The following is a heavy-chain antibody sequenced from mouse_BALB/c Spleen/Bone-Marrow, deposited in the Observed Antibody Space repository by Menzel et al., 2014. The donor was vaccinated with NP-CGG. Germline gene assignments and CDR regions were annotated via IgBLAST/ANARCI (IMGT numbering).Heavy chain of an antibody. CDR2: IIPSNGRT. D-gene: IGHD2-3*01. CDR3: ARWLLQYFDV. Sequence: QVQRQQSGAELVKPGASVKLSCKASGYTFTSYWMHWVKQRPGQGLEWIGEIIPSNGRTNYNEKFKSKATLTVDKSSNTDSMQLSSLTSEDSAVYYCARWLLQYFDVWGAGTTVTVSS. V-gene: IGHV1S81*02. J-gene: IGHJ1*01. CDR1: GYTFTSYW.